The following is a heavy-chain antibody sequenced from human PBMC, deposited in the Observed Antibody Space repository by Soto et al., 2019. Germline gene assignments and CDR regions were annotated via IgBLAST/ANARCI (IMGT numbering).Heavy chain of an antibody. CDR1: GFTFSSYA. CDR3: ADGITIFGVVNGDRDY. Sequence: GGSLRLSCAASGFTFSSYAMSWVRQAPGKGLEWVSAISGSGGSTYYADSVKGRFTISRDNSKNTLYLQMNSLRAEDTAVYYCADGITIFGVVNGDRDYWGQGTLVTVSS. V-gene: IGHV3-23*01. CDR2: ISGSGGST. D-gene: IGHD3-3*01. J-gene: IGHJ4*02.